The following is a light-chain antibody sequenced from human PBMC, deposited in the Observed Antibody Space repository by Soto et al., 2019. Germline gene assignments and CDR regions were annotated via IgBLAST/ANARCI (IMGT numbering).Light chain of an antibody. V-gene: IGKV3-15*01. CDR1: QSVSSN. CDR2: GAS. Sequence: EIVMTQSPATLSVSPGERATLSCRASQSVSSNLAWYQQKPGQAPRLLIYGASTRATGIPARFSGSGSGTEFTLNISSLQYEDFAVYYCQQYNNWLGTFGQGTKVEIK. CDR3: QQYNNWLGT. J-gene: IGKJ1*01.